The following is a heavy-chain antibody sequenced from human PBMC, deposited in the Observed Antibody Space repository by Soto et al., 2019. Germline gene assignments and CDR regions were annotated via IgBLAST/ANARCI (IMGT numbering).Heavy chain of an antibody. CDR3: VRGGIAGHWFDP. CDR1: RAFINSGGFY. D-gene: IGHD2-15*01. J-gene: IGHJ5*02. V-gene: IGHV4-31*03. Sequence: QVQLQESGPGLVKPTQTLSLTCSVSRAFINSGGFYYSWIRQPPGKGLEWLGYIFHSGSTLYNPSPXGXXTRSADTSRNQLSLYLTSVTAADTAVYYCVRGGIAGHWFDPWGQGILVTVSS. CDR2: IFHSGST.